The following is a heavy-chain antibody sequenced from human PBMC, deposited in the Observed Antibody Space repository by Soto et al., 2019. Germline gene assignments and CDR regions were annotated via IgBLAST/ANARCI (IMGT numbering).Heavy chain of an antibody. CDR2: ISAHNGNT. CDR3: ARDLSGGYDLDDFDY. J-gene: IGHJ4*02. D-gene: IGHD5-12*01. V-gene: IGHV1-18*01. Sequence: QIQLVQSGAEVKKPGASVKVSCKAAGYTFSNYAIKWVRQAPGQGLEWMGWISAHNGNTNYAEKFQGRVAMTTDTSTNTAYMELRSLRSDDTAVYYCARDLSGGYDLDDFDYGGQGTLVTVSS. CDR1: GYTFSNYA.